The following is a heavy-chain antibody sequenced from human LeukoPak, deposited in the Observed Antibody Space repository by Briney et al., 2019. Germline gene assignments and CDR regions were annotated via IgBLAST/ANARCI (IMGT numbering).Heavy chain of an antibody. CDR2: IKEDGSDT. V-gene: IGHV3-7*05. Sequence: GGSLTLSCAASGFTFSTYAMTWVRQAPGRGLEWVASIKEDGSDTYNVDSVKGGFTTSRDKAKKTVYLQSNSLRVEVTAVYYCAREWWFLDFWGQGNLVSVSS. D-gene: IGHD2-15*01. CDR1: GFTFSTYA. CDR3: AREWWFLDF. J-gene: IGHJ4*02.